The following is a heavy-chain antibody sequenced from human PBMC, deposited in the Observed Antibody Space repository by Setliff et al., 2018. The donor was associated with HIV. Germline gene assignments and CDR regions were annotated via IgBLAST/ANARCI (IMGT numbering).Heavy chain of an antibody. Sequence: SVKVSCKASGGTFSSYAISWVRQAPGQGLEWLGGIIPIFGTANYAQKFQGRVTIPTDESTSTASMELTSLISEGTAVYYCAINDRNEFYDSSGYYGNWCDPWGQGTRVTVSS. CDR3: AINDRNEFYDSSGYYGNWCDP. J-gene: IGHJ5*02. CDR2: IIPIFGTA. D-gene: IGHD3-22*01. V-gene: IGHV1-69*05. CDR1: GGTFSSYA.